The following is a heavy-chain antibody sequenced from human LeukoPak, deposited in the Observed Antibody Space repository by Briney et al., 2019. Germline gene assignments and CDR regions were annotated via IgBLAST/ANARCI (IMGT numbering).Heavy chain of an antibody. CDR1: GFTFSNYP. CDR2: ISGSGATI. D-gene: IGHD3-16*01. CDR3: VTKLYVGHHHAFDL. V-gene: IGHV3-23*01. Sequence: GGSLRLSCTASGFTFSNYPINFVRQAPGKGLDWVSAISGSGATIYYADAVRGRFTISRDNSKNTVYLQMNSLRAEDTALYYCVTKLYVGHHHAFDLWGQGTKVPVSP. J-gene: IGHJ3*01.